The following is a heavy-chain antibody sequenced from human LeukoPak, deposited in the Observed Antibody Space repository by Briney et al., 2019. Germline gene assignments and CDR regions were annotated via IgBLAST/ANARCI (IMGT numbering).Heavy chain of an antibody. D-gene: IGHD6-13*01. CDR3: ARDLGGNWWSSSGVGYHNWFDP. J-gene: IGHJ5*02. CDR2: VFSSGST. Sequence: SEILSLTCTVSSGSISGYYWSWIRQPPGKGLEWIGSVFSSGSTNYNPSLKSRVTMSVDTSKNQFSLKLSSVTAADTAVYYCARDLGGNWWSSSGVGYHNWFDPWGQGTLVTVSS. CDR1: SGSISGYY. V-gene: IGHV4-59*01.